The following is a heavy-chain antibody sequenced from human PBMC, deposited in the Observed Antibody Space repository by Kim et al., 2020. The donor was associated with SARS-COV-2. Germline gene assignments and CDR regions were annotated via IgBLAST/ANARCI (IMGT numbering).Heavy chain of an antibody. CDR1: GYSFTSYW. CDR2: IDPSDSYT. CDR3: ARHSTILTGYDGAFDI. D-gene: IGHD3-9*01. J-gene: IGHJ3*02. V-gene: IGHV5-10-1*01. Sequence: GESLKISCKGSGYSFTSYWISWVRQMPGKGLEWMGRIDPSDSYTNYSPSFQGHVTISADKSISTAYLQWSSLKASDTAMYYCARHSTILTGYDGAFDIWGQGTMVTVSS.